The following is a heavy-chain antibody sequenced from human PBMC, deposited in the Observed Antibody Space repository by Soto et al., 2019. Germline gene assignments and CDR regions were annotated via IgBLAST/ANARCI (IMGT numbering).Heavy chain of an antibody. CDR1: GFTFSTYS. D-gene: IGHD3-22*01. CDR2: ISSSSSYI. J-gene: IGHJ6*02. Sequence: EVQLVESGGGLVKPGGSLRLSCAASGFTFSTYSMHWVRQAPGKGLEWVSSISSSSSYIYYADSVKGRFTISRDNAKNSLYLQMNSLRAEDTAVYYCARYDSSGYYWPYYYYGMDVWGQGTTVTVSS. V-gene: IGHV3-21*01. CDR3: ARYDSSGYYWPYYYYGMDV.